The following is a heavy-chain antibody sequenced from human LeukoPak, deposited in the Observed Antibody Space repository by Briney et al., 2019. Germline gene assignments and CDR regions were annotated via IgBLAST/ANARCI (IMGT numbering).Heavy chain of an antibody. CDR3: ARAPGDLLYGMAV. Sequence: SATLSLTCAISGGSVSINSAGWNWVRQSPARGLEWLGRTFYRSKWYNDYAVSVKGRITINPDTSKNQFSLQLNSVTPEDTAVYYCARAPGDLLYGMAVWRQGTTVTVPS. J-gene: IGHJ6*02. V-gene: IGHV6-1*01. D-gene: IGHD7-27*01. CDR1: GGSVSINSAG. CDR2: TFYRSKWYN.